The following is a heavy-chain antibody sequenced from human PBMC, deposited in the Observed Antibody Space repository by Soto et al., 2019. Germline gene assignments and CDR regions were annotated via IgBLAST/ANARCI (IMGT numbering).Heavy chain of an antibody. J-gene: IGHJ3*02. V-gene: IGHV3-7*01. CDR3: ARDALTLGYCSGGSCYSRGGRAFDI. Sequence: GGSLRLSCAASGFTFSSYWMSWVRQAPGKGLEWVANIKQDGSEKYYVDSVKGRFTISRDNAKNSLYLQMNSLRAEDTAVYYCARDALTLGYCSGGSCYSRGGRAFDIWGQGTMVTVSS. CDR2: IKQDGSEK. D-gene: IGHD2-15*01. CDR1: GFTFSSYW.